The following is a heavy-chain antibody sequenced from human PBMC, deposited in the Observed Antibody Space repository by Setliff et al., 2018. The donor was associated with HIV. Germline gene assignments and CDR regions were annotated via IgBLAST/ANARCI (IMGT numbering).Heavy chain of an antibody. CDR1: AGSIRSSTYY. CDR3: IIAYSSGWLAPMGFDS. V-gene: IGHV4-39*01. CDR2: IYYSGST. D-gene: IGHD6-19*01. J-gene: IGHJ4*02. Sequence: SETLSLTCTVSAGSIRSSTYYWAWIRQPPGKGLEWIGTIYYSGSTYYNPSVKSRATISVDMSKNQFSLRLSSVTAADTAVYYCIIAYSSGWLAPMGFDSWGQGTLVTV.